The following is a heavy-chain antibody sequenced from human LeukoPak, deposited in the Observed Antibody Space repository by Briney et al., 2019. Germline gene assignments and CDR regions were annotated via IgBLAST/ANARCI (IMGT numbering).Heavy chain of an antibody. CDR2: IYTSGST. Sequence: PSETLSLTCTVSGGSISSYYWSWIRQPAGKGLEWIGRIYTSGSTNYNPSLKSRVTMSVDTSKNQFSLKLSSVTAADTAVYYCARARVLRGGSSFVYDYWGQGTLVTVSS. J-gene: IGHJ4*02. CDR3: ARARVLRGGSSFVYDY. V-gene: IGHV4-4*07. D-gene: IGHD1-26*01. CDR1: GGSISSYY.